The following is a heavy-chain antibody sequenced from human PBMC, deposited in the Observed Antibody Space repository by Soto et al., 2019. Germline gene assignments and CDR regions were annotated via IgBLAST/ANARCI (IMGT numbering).Heavy chain of an antibody. CDR2: MNPNSGNT. V-gene: IGHV1-8*01. CDR3: ATVLRGHDAFDI. CDR1: GYTFTSYD. J-gene: IGHJ3*02. D-gene: IGHD4-17*01. Sequence: ASVKVSCKASGYTFTSYDINWVRQATGQGLEWMGWMNPNSGNTGYAQKFQGRVTMTRNTSISTAYMELSSLRSEDTAVYYCATVLRGHDAFDIWAQGTMVTVSS.